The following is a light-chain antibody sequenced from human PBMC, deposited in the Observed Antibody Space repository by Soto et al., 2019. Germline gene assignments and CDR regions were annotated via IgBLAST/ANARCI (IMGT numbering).Light chain of an antibody. V-gene: IGKV1D-12*01. CDR3: QQTTTSPLT. Sequence: DIQMTQSPSYVSASVGDRVTITCRASQGVSTWLAWYQQKPGKAPNLLIYTASSLQSGVPSRFSGSESRTDFTLTISSLQTEDFANYYCQQTTTSPLTFGGGTKVEI. CDR1: QGVSTW. CDR2: TAS. J-gene: IGKJ4*01.